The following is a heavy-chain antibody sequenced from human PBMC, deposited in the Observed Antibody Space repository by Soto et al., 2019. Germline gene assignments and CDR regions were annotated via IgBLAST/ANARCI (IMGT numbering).Heavy chain of an antibody. CDR1: GYTFTSYD. V-gene: IGHV1-8*01. CDR2: MNPNSGNT. D-gene: IGHD2-15*01. Sequence: QVQLVQSGAEVKKPGASVKVSCKASGYTFTSYDINWVRQATGQGLEWMGWMNPNSGNTGYAQKFQGRVTMTRNTSISKAYMELSSLRSEHTAVYYCARGTASPSVVVVAALDYWGQGTLVTVSS. J-gene: IGHJ4*02. CDR3: ARGTASPSVVVVAALDY.